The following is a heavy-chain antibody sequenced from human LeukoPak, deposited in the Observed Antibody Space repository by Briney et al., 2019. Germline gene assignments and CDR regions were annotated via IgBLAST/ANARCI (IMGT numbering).Heavy chain of an antibody. J-gene: IGHJ4*02. CDR1: RGSISSSSYF. CDR3: ARGKGDY. Sequence: PSETLSLTCTVSRGSISSSSYFWGWIRQPPGKGLEWIGTINYSRSPYYNPSLRSRVTISLDTSKNQFSLKLSSVTAADTAVYYCARGKGDYWGQGTLVTVSS. CDR2: INYSRSP. V-gene: IGHV4-39*07.